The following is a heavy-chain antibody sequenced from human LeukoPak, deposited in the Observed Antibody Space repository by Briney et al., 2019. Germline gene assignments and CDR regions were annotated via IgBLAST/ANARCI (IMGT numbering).Heavy chain of an antibody. V-gene: IGHV4-61*01. Sequence: KPSETLSLTCTVSGGSVSSGSYYWSWIRQPPGKGLEWIGYIHYSGSTNYNPSLKSRVTISVDTSKNQFSLKLSSVTAADTAVYYCARSTVVTLEAFDIWGQGTMVTVSS. CDR2: IHYSGST. CDR1: GGSVSSGSYY. D-gene: IGHD4-23*01. J-gene: IGHJ3*02. CDR3: ARSTVVTLEAFDI.